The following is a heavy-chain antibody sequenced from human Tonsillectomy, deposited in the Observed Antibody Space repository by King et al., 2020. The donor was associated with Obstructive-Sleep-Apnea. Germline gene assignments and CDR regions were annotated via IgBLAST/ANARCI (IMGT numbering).Heavy chain of an antibody. J-gene: IGHJ6*02. CDR3: ARDRITIFGVVIRSYYYYGMDV. CDR1: GFTFSSYS. Sequence: VQLVESGGGLVKPGGSLRLSCAASGFTFSSYSMNWVRQAPGKGLEWVSSISSSSSYIYYADSVKGRFTISRDNAKNSLYLQMNSLRAEDTAVYYCARDRITIFGVVIRSYYYYGMDVWGQGTTVTVSS. D-gene: IGHD3-3*01. CDR2: ISSSSSYI. V-gene: IGHV3-21*01.